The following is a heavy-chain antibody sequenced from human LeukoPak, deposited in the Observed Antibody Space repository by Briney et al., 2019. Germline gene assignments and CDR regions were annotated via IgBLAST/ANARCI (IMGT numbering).Heavy chain of an antibody. CDR3: ARIIAVAGIGAFDI. D-gene: IGHD6-19*01. CDR1: GGSISSSSYY. CDR2: IYYSGST. V-gene: IGHV4-39*07. J-gene: IGHJ3*02. Sequence: PSETLSLTCTVSGGSISSSSYYWGWIRQPPGKGLEWIGSIYYSGSTYYNPSLKSRVTISVDTSKNQFSLKLSSVTAADTAVYYCARIIAVAGIGAFDIWGQGTMVTVSS.